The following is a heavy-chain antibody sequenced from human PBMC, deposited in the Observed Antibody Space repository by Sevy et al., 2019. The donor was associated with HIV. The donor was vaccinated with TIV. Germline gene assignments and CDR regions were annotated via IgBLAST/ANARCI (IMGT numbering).Heavy chain of an antibody. V-gene: IGHV3-53*01. CDR2: IYSGGST. J-gene: IGHJ6*03. CDR3: ARGSSGWYLESYYYMDV. Sequence: GGSLRLSCAASGFTVSSNYMSWVRQAPGKGLEWVSVIYSGGSTYYADSVKGRFTISRDNSKNTLYLQMNGLRAEDTAVYYCARGSSGWYLESYYYMDVWGKGTTVTVSS. D-gene: IGHD6-19*01. CDR1: GFTVSSNY.